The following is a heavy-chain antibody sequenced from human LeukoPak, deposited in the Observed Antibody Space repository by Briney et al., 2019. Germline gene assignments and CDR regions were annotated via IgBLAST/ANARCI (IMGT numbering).Heavy chain of an antibody. CDR1: GFTLSNYS. V-gene: IGHV3-30-3*01. CDR2: ISYDGSNK. CDR3: ARAPALDY. J-gene: IGHJ4*02. D-gene: IGHD2-2*01. Sequence: PGGSLRLSCAASGFTLSNYSFHWVRQAPGKGLEWVTFISYDGSNKNYADSVKGRFTISRDNSKNTLYLQMNSLRAEGTAVYYCARAPALDYWGQGTLVTVSS.